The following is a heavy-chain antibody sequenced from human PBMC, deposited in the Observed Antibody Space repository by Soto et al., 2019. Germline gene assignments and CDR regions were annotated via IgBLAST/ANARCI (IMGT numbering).Heavy chain of an antibody. CDR1: GFKFRNYA. J-gene: IGHJ5*02. D-gene: IGHD3-22*01. V-gene: IGHV3-33*01. Sequence: GGSLRLSCAASGFKFRNYAIHWVRQAPGKGLEWLAVIWFDGSKKYYADSVKGRFTISRDNSKNPVYLDMNSLTADDSGVFYCARAHTMMILDRFDPWGLGTLVTVSS. CDR2: IWFDGSKK. CDR3: ARAHTMMILDRFDP.